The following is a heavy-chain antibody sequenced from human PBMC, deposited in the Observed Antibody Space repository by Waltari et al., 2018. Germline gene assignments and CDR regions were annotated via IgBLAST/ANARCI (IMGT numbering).Heavy chain of an antibody. CDR3: AKDLIPSTLVTKYIDY. Sequence: EVQLVESGGGLVKPGGSLIRSGATAGFSFSILITFWVRQAPGKGLEWVSSISGSSGYIYYADSVKGRFTISRDSAKNSLYLQMDSLRAEDTAVYYCAKDLIPSTLVTKYIDYWGQGTLVTVSS. V-gene: IGHV3-21*02. CDR2: ISGSSGYI. D-gene: IGHD6-13*01. J-gene: IGHJ4*02. CDR1: GFSFSILI.